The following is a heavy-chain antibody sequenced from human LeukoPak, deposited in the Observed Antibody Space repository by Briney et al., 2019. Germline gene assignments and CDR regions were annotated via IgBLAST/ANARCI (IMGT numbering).Heavy chain of an antibody. Sequence: ASVKVSCKTSGYTFTNYGISWVRQAPGQGLEWMGWVSTSNPHTNYAPKFRGRVIMTIDTSTTTAYLEMRRLTSDDTAVYYCARDRFLWGLGNWFDLWGQGTLVTVTS. J-gene: IGHJ5*02. D-gene: IGHD3-3*01. V-gene: IGHV1-18*01. CDR3: ARDRFLWGLGNWFDL. CDR2: VSTSNPHT. CDR1: GYTFTNYG.